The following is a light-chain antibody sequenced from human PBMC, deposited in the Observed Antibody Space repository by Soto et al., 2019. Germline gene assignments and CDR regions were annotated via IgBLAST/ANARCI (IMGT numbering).Light chain of an antibody. CDR1: QSVSNY. V-gene: IGKV3-20*01. J-gene: IGKJ3*01. CDR3: QQYGSSLFT. Sequence: EIVLTQSPGTLSLSPGERVTLSCRASQSVSNYLAWYQQKPGQAPRLLIYDASTMATGFPARFSGSGSGTEFTLTISSLQSEDFAVYYCQQYGSSLFTFGPGTKVDIK. CDR2: DAS.